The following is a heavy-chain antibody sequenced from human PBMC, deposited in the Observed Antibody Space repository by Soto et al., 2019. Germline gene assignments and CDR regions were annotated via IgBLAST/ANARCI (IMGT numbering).Heavy chain of an antibody. CDR3: ARVSSIFGVVITLGMDV. CDR2: ISYDGSNK. D-gene: IGHD3-3*01. CDR1: GFTFSSYA. J-gene: IGHJ6*02. V-gene: IGHV3-30-3*01. Sequence: GGSLRLSCAASGFTFSSYAMHWVRQAPGKGLEWVAVISYDGSNKYYADSVKGRFTISRDNSKNTLYLQMNSLRAEDTAVYYCARVSSIFGVVITLGMDVWGQGTTVTVSS.